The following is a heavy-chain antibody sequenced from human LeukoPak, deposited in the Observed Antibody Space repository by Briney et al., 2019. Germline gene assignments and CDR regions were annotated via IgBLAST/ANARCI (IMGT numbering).Heavy chain of an antibody. D-gene: IGHD3-16*02. CDR1: GFTFTSSW. V-gene: IGHV3-74*01. CDR3: ARVRLSYYFDY. J-gene: IGHJ4*02. Sequence: PGGSLRLSCAASGFTFTSSWMHWVRQAPGKGLVWVSRINTDGSNTIYADSVKGRFTISRDNAKNTLYLQMNSLRAEDTAVYYCARVRLSYYFDYWGQGTLVTVSS. CDR2: INTDGSNT.